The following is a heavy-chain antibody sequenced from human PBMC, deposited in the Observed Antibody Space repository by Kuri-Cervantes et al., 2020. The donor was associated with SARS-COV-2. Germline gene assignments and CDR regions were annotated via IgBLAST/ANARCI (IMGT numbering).Heavy chain of an antibody. CDR1: GYSFTSYW. J-gene: IGHJ4*02. CDR3: ARDGDIVVVREGFDY. D-gene: IGHD2-2*01. Sequence: GESLKISCKGSGYSFTSYWIGWVRQMPGKGLEWMGIIYPGDSDTRYSPSFQGQVTISADKSISTAYLQWSSLRAEDTAVYYCARDGDIVVVREGFDYWGQGTLVTVSS. CDR2: IYPGDSDT. V-gene: IGHV5-51*01.